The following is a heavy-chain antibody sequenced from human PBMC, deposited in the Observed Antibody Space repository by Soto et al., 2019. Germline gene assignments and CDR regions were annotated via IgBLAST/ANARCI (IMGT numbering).Heavy chain of an antibody. CDR3: ARAPIGYCSGGSCYAYYYMDV. D-gene: IGHD2-15*01. CDR1: GFTFSSYA. V-gene: IGHV3-64*01. J-gene: IGHJ6*03. CDR2: ISSNGGST. Sequence: GGSLRLSCAASGFTFSSYAMHWVRQAPGKGLEYVSAISSNGGSTYYANSVKGRFTISRDNSKNTLYLQMGSLRAEDMAVYYCARAPIGYCSGGSCYAYYYMDVWGKGTTVTVSS.